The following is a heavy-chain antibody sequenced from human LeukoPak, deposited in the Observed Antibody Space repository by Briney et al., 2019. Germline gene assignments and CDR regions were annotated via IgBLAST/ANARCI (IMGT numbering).Heavy chain of an antibody. Sequence: GGSLRLSCAASGFTITSNYMSWVRQAPGKGREWVAAMYSGGNTYYADSVRGRFTISRDSSMNTLYLQMNSLRGEDTAVYYCAGAMGYNLFDYWGQGALVTVSS. CDR1: GFTITSNY. CDR3: AGAMGYNLFDY. J-gene: IGHJ4*02. CDR2: MYSGGNT. V-gene: IGHV3-66*02. D-gene: IGHD5-24*01.